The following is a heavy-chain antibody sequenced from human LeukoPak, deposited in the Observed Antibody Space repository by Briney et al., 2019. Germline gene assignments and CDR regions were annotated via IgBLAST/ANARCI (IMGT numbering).Heavy chain of an antibody. CDR2: ISYDGSNK. CDR1: GFTFSSYG. CDR3: EKVLEPYGYGIDV. J-gene: IGHJ6*02. V-gene: IGHV3-30*18. D-gene: IGHD1-1*01. Sequence: PGRSLRLSCAASGFTFSSYGMHWVRQAPGKGLEWVAVISYDGSNKYYADSVKGRFTISRDNSKTTLYLQISSLRAEATVVYCGEKVLEPYGYGIDVWGQGTPVTVSS.